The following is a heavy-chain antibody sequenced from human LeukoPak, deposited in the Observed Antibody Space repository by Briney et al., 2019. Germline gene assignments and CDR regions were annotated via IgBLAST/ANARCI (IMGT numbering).Heavy chain of an antibody. CDR1: GFTFSSYA. CDR3: AKGVADTVHYYGMDV. CDR2: ISGSGGST. V-gene: IGHV3-23*01. Sequence: PGGSLRLSCAASGFTFSSYAMSWVRQAPGKGLEWVSAISGSGGSTYYADSVKGRFTISRDNSKNTLYLQMNSLRAEDTAVYYCAKGVADTVHYYGMDVWGQGTTVTVSS. D-gene: IGHD2-15*01. J-gene: IGHJ6*02.